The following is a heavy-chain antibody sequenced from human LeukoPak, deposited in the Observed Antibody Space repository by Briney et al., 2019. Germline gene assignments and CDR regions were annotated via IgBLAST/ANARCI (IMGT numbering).Heavy chain of an antibody. CDR3: ARTSLMVVAATQGPDAFDI. V-gene: IGHV4-39*01. CDR1: DGSVSTSNYY. D-gene: IGHD2-15*01. CDR2: IYCSGTT. Sequence: PSETLSLTCTVSDGSVSTSNYYWGWIRQPPGKGLEWIGRIYCSGTTYPNPSLKGRVTISLDTSKNQFSLKLSSVIAADTAVYYCARTSLMVVAATQGPDAFDIWGQGTMVTVFS. J-gene: IGHJ3*02.